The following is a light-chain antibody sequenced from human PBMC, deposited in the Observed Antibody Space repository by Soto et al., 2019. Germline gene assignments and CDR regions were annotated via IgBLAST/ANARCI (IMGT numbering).Light chain of an antibody. CDR2: EVS. V-gene: IGLV2-14*01. Sequence: QSALTQPASVSGSPGQSITISCTGTTNDIGAYNYVSWYQQHPDKAPKLMIFEVSDRPSGVSTRFSGSKSDNRASLTISGLQAEDEATYYCTSYTTSSTHVFGGGTKVTVL. CDR1: TNDIGAYNY. J-gene: IGLJ2*01. CDR3: TSYTTSSTHV.